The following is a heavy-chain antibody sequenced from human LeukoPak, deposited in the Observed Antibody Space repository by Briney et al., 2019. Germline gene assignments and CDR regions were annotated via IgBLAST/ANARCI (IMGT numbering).Heavy chain of an antibody. CDR2: TSGSGGST. V-gene: IGHV3-23*01. J-gene: IGHJ4*02. Sequence: GGSLRLSCAASGFTFSSYAMSWVRQAPGKGLEWVSATSGSGGSTYYADSVKGRFTISRDNSKNTLYLQMNSLRAEDTAVYYCAKDSYDNRETAMVPTYWGQGTLVTVSS. CDR3: AKDSYDNRETAMVPTY. D-gene: IGHD5-18*01. CDR1: GFTFSSYA.